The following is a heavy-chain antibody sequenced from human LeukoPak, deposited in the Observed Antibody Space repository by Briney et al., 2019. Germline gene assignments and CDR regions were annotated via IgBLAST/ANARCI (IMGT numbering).Heavy chain of an antibody. D-gene: IGHD6-19*01. Sequence: SVKVSCKASGFTFTSSAMQWVRQARGQRLEWIGWIVVGSGNTNYAQKFQERVTITRDMSTSTAYMELSSLRSEDTAVYYCAVSSGWYLGAFDIRGQGTMVTVSS. J-gene: IGHJ3*02. V-gene: IGHV1-58*02. CDR2: IVVGSGNT. CDR3: AVSSGWYLGAFDI. CDR1: GFTFTSSA.